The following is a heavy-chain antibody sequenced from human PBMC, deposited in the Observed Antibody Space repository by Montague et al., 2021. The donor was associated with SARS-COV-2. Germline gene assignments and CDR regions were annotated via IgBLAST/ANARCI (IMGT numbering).Heavy chain of an antibody. V-gene: IGHV4-59*01. J-gene: IGHJ6*02. D-gene: IGHD1-1*01. CDR1: GGSISNYY. Sequence: SETLSLTCTVSGGSISNYYWSWIWQSPGPGLEWISYMYYSGSTKYNSYLKSRATISVDTSKNQFSLTLSSMAAADTAVYYCARARGGTSFGVIGSYYGMDVWGQGTTVTVS. CDR2: MYYSGST. CDR3: ARARGGTSFGVIGSYYGMDV.